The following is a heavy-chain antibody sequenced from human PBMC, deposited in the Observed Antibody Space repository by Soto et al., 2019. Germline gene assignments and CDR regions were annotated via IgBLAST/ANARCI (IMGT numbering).Heavy chain of an antibody. V-gene: IGHV4-59*01. D-gene: IGHD1-26*01. J-gene: IGHJ4*02. CDR2: FFYAGST. CDR1: GVSITDNY. CDR3: ARQWGD. Sequence: PSETLSLTCTGSGVSITDNYYSWIRQPPGRGLEWIGYFFYAGSTSYSPSLKSRVTMSGDASKNQFSLKLTSVTAADTALYYCARQWGDWGQGILVTVSS.